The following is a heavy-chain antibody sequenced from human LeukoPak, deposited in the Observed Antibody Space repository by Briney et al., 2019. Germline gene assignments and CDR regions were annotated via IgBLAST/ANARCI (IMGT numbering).Heavy chain of an antibody. CDR2: INPSGGST. J-gene: IGHJ5*02. CDR3: ARTSSGQLATITYNWFDP. CDR1: GYTFTSYY. Sequence: ASVTVSCTASGYTFTSYYMHWVRQAPGQGLEWMGIINPSGGSTSYAQKFQGRVTMTRDTSTSTVYMELSSLRSEDTAVYYCARTSSGQLATITYNWFDPWGQGTLVTVSS. V-gene: IGHV1-46*01. D-gene: IGHD6-13*01.